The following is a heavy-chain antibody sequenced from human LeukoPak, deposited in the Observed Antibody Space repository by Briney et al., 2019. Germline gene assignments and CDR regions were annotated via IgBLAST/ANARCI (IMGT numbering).Heavy chain of an antibody. CDR2: IWYDGSNK. CDR3: AREASDAFDI. Sequence: PERSLRLSCTASGFTFSRYDRQWVRQAPGKGLEWVALIWYDGSNKNYADSVKGRFTISRDNSKNTLFLQMNSLRAEDTALYYCAREASDAFDIWGQGTMVTVSS. CDR1: GFTFSRYD. V-gene: IGHV3-33*01. J-gene: IGHJ3*02.